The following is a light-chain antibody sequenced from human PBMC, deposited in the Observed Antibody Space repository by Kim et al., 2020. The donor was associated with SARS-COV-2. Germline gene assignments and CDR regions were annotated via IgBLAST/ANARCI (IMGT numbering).Light chain of an antibody. CDR3: QQTYDPPLT. Sequence: DIQMTQSPSSLSASVGDRVTMTCRSNKKIAGFVSWYQVKPGKAPRLLIFTASTLQSGVPSRFTGSGSGADFTLTISSLQAEDCAIYYCQQTYDPPLTFGGGTKVDIK. CDR1: KKIAGF. J-gene: IGKJ4*01. CDR2: TAS. V-gene: IGKV1-39*01.